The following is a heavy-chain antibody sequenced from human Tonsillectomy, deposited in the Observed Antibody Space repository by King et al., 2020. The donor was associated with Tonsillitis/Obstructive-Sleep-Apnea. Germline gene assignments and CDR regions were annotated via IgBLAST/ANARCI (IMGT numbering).Heavy chain of an antibody. Sequence: VQLVESGGGLVHPGGSLRLSCAASGFTFSDYWMSWVRQAPGKGMEWVANIKQDGSEKYYLDSVKGRFTISRDNAKNSLYLQMNSLRAEDTAVYYCAREDIAAAGIGGAFYYYYGMDVWGQGTTVTVSS. J-gene: IGHJ6*02. CDR3: AREDIAAAGIGGAFYYYYGMDV. CDR1: GFTFSDYW. CDR2: IKQDGSEK. V-gene: IGHV3-7*03. D-gene: IGHD6-13*01.